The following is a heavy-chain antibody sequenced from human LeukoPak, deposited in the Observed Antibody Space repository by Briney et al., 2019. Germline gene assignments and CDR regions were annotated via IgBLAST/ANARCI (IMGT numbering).Heavy chain of an antibody. D-gene: IGHD2-15*01. CDR1: GGSISSNTYY. Sequence: SETLSLTCAVSGGSISSNTYYWGWIRQPPGKGLERIGSFDYSGSTYYNPSLQSRVTIFEDTSKNQFSLKLTSVTAAVTAVYYCARHLGGSYYSPFDYWGRGTLVTVSS. CDR2: FDYSGST. V-gene: IGHV4-39*01. J-gene: IGHJ4*02. CDR3: ARHLGGSYYSPFDY.